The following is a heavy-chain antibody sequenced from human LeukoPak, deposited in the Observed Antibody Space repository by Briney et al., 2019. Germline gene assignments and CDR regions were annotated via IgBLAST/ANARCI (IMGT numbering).Heavy chain of an antibody. Sequence: SETLSLTCTVSGGSMNSHYWSFIRQPAGKGLEWIGRIHISWTTYYNSSLKSRLTMSVDTSKNQFSMRLTSVTAADTAVYYCTRGDYYDGGGRNWFDPWGQGTLVTVSS. CDR3: TRGDYYDGGGRNWFDP. J-gene: IGHJ5*02. CDR1: GGSMNSHY. V-gene: IGHV4-4*07. D-gene: IGHD3-16*01. CDR2: IHISWTT.